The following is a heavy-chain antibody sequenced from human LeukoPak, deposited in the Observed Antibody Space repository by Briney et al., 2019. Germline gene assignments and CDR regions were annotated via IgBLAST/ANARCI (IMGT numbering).Heavy chain of an antibody. Sequence: KPSETLSLTCAVSGYSISSGYYWGWIRQPPGKGLEWIGSIFHRGSTYYNPSLRSRVTMSVDTSKNQFSLKLSSVTAADTAVYYCADDYYDSSGLPDWGQGTLVTVSS. J-gene: IGHJ4*02. V-gene: IGHV4-38-2*01. CDR3: ADDYYDSSGLPD. D-gene: IGHD3-22*01. CDR1: GYSISSGYY. CDR2: IFHRGST.